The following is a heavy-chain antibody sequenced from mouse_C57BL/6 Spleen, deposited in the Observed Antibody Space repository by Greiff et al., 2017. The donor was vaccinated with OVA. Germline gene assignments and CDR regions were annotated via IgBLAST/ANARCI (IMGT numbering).Heavy chain of an antibody. D-gene: IGHD2-4*01. CDR2: ISGGGGNT. V-gene: IGHV5-9*01. J-gene: IGHJ4*01. CDR3: ARQSPYDYDLYYAMDY. Sequence: EVNVVESGGGLVKPGGSLKLSCAASGFTFSSYTMSWVRQTPEKRLEWVATISGGGGNTYYPDSVKGRFTISRDNAKNTLYLQMSSLRSEDTALYYCARQSPYDYDLYYAMDYWGQGTSVTVSS. CDR1: GFTFSSYT.